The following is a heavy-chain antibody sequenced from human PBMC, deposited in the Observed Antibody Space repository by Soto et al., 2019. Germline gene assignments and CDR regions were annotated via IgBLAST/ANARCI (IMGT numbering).Heavy chain of an antibody. J-gene: IGHJ3*02. D-gene: IGHD1-26*01. CDR1: GFTFSSYA. Sequence: EVQLLESGGGLVQPGGSLRLSCAASGFTFSSYAMSWVRQAPGKGLEWVSAISGSGGSTYYADSVKGRFTISRDNSKNTLYLQMNSLRGEDTAVYYCAKDLSRPNSGSYCAFDIWGPGTMVTVSS. CDR3: AKDLSRPNSGSYCAFDI. CDR2: ISGSGGST. V-gene: IGHV3-23*01.